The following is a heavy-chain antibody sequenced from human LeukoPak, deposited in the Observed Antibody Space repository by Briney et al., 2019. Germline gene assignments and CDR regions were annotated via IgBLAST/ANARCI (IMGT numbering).Heavy chain of an antibody. V-gene: IGHV4-59*10. Sequence: SETLSLTCAVYGGSFSGYYWSWIRQPAGKGLEWIGRIYTSGSTNYNPSLKSRVTMSVDTSKNQFSLKLSSVTAADTAVYYCARGELGGTFYYYYYMDVWGKGTTVTISS. D-gene: IGHD6-19*01. J-gene: IGHJ6*03. CDR2: IYTSGST. CDR1: GGSFSGYY. CDR3: ARGELGGTFYYYYYMDV.